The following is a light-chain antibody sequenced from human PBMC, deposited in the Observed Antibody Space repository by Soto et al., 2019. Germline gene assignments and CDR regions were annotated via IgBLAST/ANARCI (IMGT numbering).Light chain of an antibody. Sequence: QLVLTQPASVSGSPGQSITISCTGTSSDVGSYNLVSWYQQHPGKAPKLMIYEVSNRPSGVSNRFSGSKSGNTASLTISGLQAEDEADYYCSSYTSSSTHVVFGGGTKLTVL. CDR1: SSDVGSYNL. CDR3: SSYTSSSTHVV. V-gene: IGLV2-14*02. CDR2: EVS. J-gene: IGLJ2*01.